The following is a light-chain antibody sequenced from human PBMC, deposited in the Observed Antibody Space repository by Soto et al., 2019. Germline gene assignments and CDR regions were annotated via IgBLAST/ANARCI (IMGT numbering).Light chain of an antibody. Sequence: EIVLTQSPGTLSLSPGERATLSCRASQSVSSSYLAWYQQKPGQAPRLLIYGASSRATGIPDRSSGSGPGTDFTLTISRLEPEDFAVYYCQQYGSSPGTFGQGTKVDIK. CDR3: QQYGSSPGT. CDR1: QSVSSSY. J-gene: IGKJ1*01. CDR2: GAS. V-gene: IGKV3-20*01.